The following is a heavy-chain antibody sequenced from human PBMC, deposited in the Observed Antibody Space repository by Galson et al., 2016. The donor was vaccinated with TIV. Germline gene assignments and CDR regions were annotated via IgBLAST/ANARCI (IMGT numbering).Heavy chain of an antibody. CDR3: VSGMGSGRPRNFDH. Sequence: SVKVSCKASGYTFSKYYMHWVRQAPGQGLEWMGIINPSDGTTVYAQSFQGRVTMTRDTSTSTVYMELSSLTSEDTAVYYCVSGMGSGRPRNFDHWGQGTLVTVST. CDR1: GYTFSKYY. CDR2: INPSDGTT. D-gene: IGHD3-10*01. J-gene: IGHJ4*02. V-gene: IGHV1-46*03.